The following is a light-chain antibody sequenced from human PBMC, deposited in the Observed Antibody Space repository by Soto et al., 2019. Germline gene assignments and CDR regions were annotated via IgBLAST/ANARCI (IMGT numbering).Light chain of an antibody. V-gene: IGLV2-14*03. CDR1: SSDVGSTFNY. J-gene: IGLJ3*02. CDR2: DVN. Sequence: QSALTQPASVSGSPGQSITISCTGTSSDVGSTFNYVSWYQHHPGKAPRLIMSDVNHRPSGVSDRFSGSKSGNTASLTISGLQAEHEAHYFCSAYSTGSTPVLFGGGTKLTVL. CDR3: SAYSTGSTPVL.